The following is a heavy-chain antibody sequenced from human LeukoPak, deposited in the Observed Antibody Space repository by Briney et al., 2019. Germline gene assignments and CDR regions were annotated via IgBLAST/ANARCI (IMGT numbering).Heavy chain of an antibody. J-gene: IGHJ4*02. D-gene: IGHD5-18*01. V-gene: IGHV3-30*02. Sequence: PGGSLRLSCAASGFTFSSYGMHWVRQSPGKGLEWVAFIRYDGSNKYYADSVKGRFTISRDNSKNTLYLQLNSLRAEDTAVYYCTREFQRGYSYGYDYWGQGTLVTVSS. CDR2: IRYDGSNK. CDR3: TREFQRGYSYGYDY. CDR1: GFTFSSYG.